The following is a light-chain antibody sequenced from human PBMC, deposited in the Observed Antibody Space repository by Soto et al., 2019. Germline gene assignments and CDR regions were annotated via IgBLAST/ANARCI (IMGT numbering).Light chain of an antibody. V-gene: IGLV2-14*01. CDR3: TSYTSSSTYV. CDR1: SSDVGGYKY. J-gene: IGLJ1*01. Sequence: QSVLTQPASVYGSPGQSIAISCTGTSSDVGGYKYVSWYQQHPGKAPKLMIYDVSNRPSGVSDRFSGSKSGNTASLTISGLQAEDEADYYCTSYTSSSTYVFGTGTKVTV. CDR2: DVS.